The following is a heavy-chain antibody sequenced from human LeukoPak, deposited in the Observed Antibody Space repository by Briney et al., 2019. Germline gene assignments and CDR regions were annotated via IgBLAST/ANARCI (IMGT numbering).Heavy chain of an antibody. V-gene: IGHV1-8*03. CDR1: GYTFTSYD. Sequence: ASVKVSCKASGYTFTSYDINWVRQATGQGLEWMGWMNPNSGNTGYAQKFQGRVTITRNTSISTAYMELSSLRSEDTAVYYCARGPYSSSWYDDAFDIWGQGTMVTVSS. CDR2: MNPNSGNT. D-gene: IGHD6-13*01. CDR3: ARGPYSSSWYDDAFDI. J-gene: IGHJ3*02.